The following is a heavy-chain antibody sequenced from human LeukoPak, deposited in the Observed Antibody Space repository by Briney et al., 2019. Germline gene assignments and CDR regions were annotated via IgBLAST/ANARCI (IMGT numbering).Heavy chain of an antibody. CDR2: ISTAISTT. CDR1: GFPFSNNP. Sequence: QSGGSLRLSCVVSGFPFSNNPMNWVRQAPGKGQEWVSYISTAISTTYYAESVKGRFTISRDNAKNSLYLQMNSLRVEDTAVYYCARDGGKGYEIDYWGQGTLVTVSS. CDR3: ARDGGKGYEIDY. J-gene: IGHJ4*02. V-gene: IGHV3-48*01. D-gene: IGHD2-2*01.